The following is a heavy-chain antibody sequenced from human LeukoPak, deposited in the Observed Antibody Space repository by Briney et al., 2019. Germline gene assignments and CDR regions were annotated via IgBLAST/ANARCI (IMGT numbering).Heavy chain of an antibody. CDR3: AREYYYDSSGYYYFDY. CDR1: GGTISSGGYY. CDR2: IYYSGST. Sequence: SETLSLTCTVSGGTISSGGYYWSWIRQHPGKGLEWIGYIYYSGSTYYNPSLKSRVTISVDTSKNQFFLKLSSVTAADTAVYYCAREYYYDSSGYYYFDYWGQGTLVTVSS. J-gene: IGHJ4*02. D-gene: IGHD3-22*01. V-gene: IGHV4-31*03.